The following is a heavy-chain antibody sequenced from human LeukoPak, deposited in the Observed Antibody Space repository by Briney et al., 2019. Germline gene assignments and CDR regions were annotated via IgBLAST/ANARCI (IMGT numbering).Heavy chain of an antibody. CDR2: INPNSGGT. CDR1: GYTFTGYY. Sequence: ASVKVSCKASGYTFTGYYMHWVRQAPGQGLEWMGWINPNSGGTNYAQKFQGRVTMTRDTSISTAYMELSRLRSDDTAVYYCARGDPTYYYDSSGNEHWGQGTLVTVSS. D-gene: IGHD3-22*01. V-gene: IGHV1-2*02. CDR3: ARGDPTYYYDSSGNEH. J-gene: IGHJ1*01.